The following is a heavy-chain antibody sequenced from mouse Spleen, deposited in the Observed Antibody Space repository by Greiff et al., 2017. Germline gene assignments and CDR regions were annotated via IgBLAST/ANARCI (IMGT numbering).Heavy chain of an antibody. CDR2: IYPSDRYT. CDR3: TRGRRGYYFDY. CDR1: GYTFTSYW. J-gene: IGHJ2*01. V-gene: IGHV1-69*02. Sequence: QVQLQQPGAELVRPGASVKLSCKASGYTFTSYWINWVKQRPGQGLEWIGNIYPSDRYTNYNQKFKDKATLTVDKSSSTAYMQLSSPTSEDSAVYYCTRGRRGYYFDYWGQGTTLTVSS.